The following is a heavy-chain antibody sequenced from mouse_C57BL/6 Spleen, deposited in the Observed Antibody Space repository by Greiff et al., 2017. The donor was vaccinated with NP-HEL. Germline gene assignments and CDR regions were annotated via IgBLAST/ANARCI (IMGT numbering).Heavy chain of an antibody. Sequence: VQLQQPGAELVKPGASVKLSCKASGYTFTSYWMQWVKQRPGQGLEWIGEIDPSDSYTNYNQKFKGKATLTVDTSSSTAYMQLSSLTSEDSAVYYCAPWNYSNYRWYFDVWGTGTTVTVSS. CDR1: GYTFTSYW. CDR2: IDPSDSYT. J-gene: IGHJ1*03. CDR3: APWNYSNYRWYFDV. D-gene: IGHD2-5*01. V-gene: IGHV1-50*01.